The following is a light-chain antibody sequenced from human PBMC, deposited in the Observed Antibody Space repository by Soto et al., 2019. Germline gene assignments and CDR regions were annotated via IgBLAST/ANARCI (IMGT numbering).Light chain of an antibody. CDR1: QNLMHSNGYNY. CDR2: LGS. Sequence: DIVMTQSPLSLPVTPGEPASISCRSSQNLMHSNGYNYLDWYLQKPGQSPQLLIHLGSNRASGVPDRFSGRGSGTDFTLKISRVEAEDVGVYYCMQTLQTPTFGKGTKVEIK. CDR3: MQTLQTPT. V-gene: IGKV2-28*01. J-gene: IGKJ1*01.